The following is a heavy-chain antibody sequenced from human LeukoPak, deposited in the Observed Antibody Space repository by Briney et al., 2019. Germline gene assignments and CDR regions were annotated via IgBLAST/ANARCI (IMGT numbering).Heavy chain of an antibody. CDR2: IYYDNGT. CDR3: ARQWGGAFDF. Sequence: GGSLRLACAVSGLTVSDNFMSWVRQAPGGGLEWVSVIYYDNGTHYADSVKGRFIISRHSSRNTLYLQMSSLRADDTAVYYCARQWGGAFDFWGQGTTVTVSS. J-gene: IGHJ3*01. V-gene: IGHV3-53*04. D-gene: IGHD1-26*01. CDR1: GLTVSDNF.